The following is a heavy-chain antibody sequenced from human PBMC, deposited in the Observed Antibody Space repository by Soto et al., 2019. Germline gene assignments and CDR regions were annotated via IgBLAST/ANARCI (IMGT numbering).Heavy chain of an antibody. CDR2: IIPIFGTA. CDR3: ARSWIAARFQSDLILDY. J-gene: IGHJ4*02. V-gene: IGHV1-69*13. D-gene: IGHD6-6*01. Sequence: SSVKVSCKASGGTFSSYAISWVRQAPGQGLEWMGGIIPIFGTANYAQKFQGRVTITADESTSTAYMELSSLRSEDTAVYYCARSWIAARFQSDLILDYWGQGTLVTVSS. CDR1: GGTFSSYA.